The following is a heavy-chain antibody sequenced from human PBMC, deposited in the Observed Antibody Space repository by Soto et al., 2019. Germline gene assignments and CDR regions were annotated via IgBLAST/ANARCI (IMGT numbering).Heavy chain of an antibody. CDR2: IIPIFGTA. Sequence: SVKVSCKASGGTFSSYAISWARQAPGQGLEWMGGIIPIFGTANYAQKFQGRVTITADESTSTAYMELSSLRSEDTAVYYCASGTPGDTFDYWGQGTLVTVSS. CDR1: GGTFSSYA. D-gene: IGHD2-21*02. CDR3: ASGTPGDTFDY. V-gene: IGHV1-69*13. J-gene: IGHJ4*02.